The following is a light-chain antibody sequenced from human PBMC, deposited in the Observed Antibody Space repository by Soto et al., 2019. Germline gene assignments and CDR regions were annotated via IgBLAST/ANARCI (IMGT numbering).Light chain of an antibody. CDR1: QSISSY. V-gene: IGKV1-39*01. CDR2: AAS. Sequence: DIHMTQSPSTLSASIGDRVTIPCRASQSISSYLSWYQQKPGKAPKLLIYAASSLQSGVPSRFSGSGSGTDFTLTISSLQPEDFATYYCQQSYSTPPGFGQGTKVDIK. J-gene: IGKJ1*01. CDR3: QQSYSTPPG.